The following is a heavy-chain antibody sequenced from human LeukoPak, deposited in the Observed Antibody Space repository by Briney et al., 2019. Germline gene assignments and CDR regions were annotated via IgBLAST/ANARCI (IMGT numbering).Heavy chain of an antibody. J-gene: IGHJ4*02. D-gene: IGHD6-6*01. CDR1: GGSFNGYY. CDR3: ARQPPPYSSSRGPPDY. Sequence: PSETLSLTCAIYGGSFNGYYWSWIRQPPGKGLEWIGEINHSGSTNYNPSLKSRVTISVDTSKNQFSLKLSSVTAADTAVYYSARQPPPYSSSRGPPDYWGQGTLVTVSS. CDR2: INHSGST. V-gene: IGHV4-34*01.